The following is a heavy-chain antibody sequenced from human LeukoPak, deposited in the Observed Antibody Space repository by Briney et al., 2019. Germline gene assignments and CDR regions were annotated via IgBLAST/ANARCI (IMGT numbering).Heavy chain of an antibody. J-gene: IGHJ4*02. CDR1: GFSFSDYY. V-gene: IGHV3-11*01. Sequence: GGSLRLSCAASGFSFSDYYMSWIRQAPGKGLEWVSSISRGGSSIYYADPVKGRFTISRDNAKNSLDLQMNSLRAEDTAVYYCARDQYLDYWGQGTLVTVSS. CDR3: ARDQYLDY. CDR2: ISRGGSSI.